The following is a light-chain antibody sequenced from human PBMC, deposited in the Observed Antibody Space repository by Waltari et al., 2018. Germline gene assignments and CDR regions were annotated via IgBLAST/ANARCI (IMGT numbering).Light chain of an antibody. CDR2: LGS. CDR3: MQALQSPT. Sequence: DILMTQSPLSLPVTPGGPASISCRSSQSLLHSNGYNYLDWYLQKPGQSPQLLIYLGSNRASGVPDRFSGSGSGTDFTLKISRVEDEDVGVYYCMQALQSPTFGQGTKLEIK. CDR1: QSLLHSNGYNY. J-gene: IGKJ2*01. V-gene: IGKV2-28*01.